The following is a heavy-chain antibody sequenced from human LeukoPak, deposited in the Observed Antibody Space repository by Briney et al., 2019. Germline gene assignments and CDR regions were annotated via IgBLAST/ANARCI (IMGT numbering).Heavy chain of an antibody. V-gene: IGHV3-53*01. CDR1: GFTVSSNY. Sequence: PGGSLRLSCAASGFTVSSNYMSWVRQAPGKGLEWVSVIFSGGTTYYADSVKGRFTISRDNSKNTLYLQMNSLRAEDTAVYYCAREGNYYDMDVWGQETTVTVSS. J-gene: IGHJ6*02. CDR3: AREGNYYDMDV. CDR2: IFSGGTT.